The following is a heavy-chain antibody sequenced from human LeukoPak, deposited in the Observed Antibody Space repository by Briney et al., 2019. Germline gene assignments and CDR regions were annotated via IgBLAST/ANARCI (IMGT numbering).Heavy chain of an antibody. CDR3: ATLQLPTRYDAFDI. V-gene: IGHV3-23*01. Sequence: LCPSCSTAKLKISGYGMSGDRRGRGNVMKKVSAISGSGGSTYYANSVKGRFTISRDNSKNTLYLQMNSLRAEDTAVYYCATLQLPTRYDAFDIWGQGTMVTVSS. CDR1: KLKISGYG. D-gene: IGHD2-2*01. J-gene: IGHJ3*02. CDR2: ISGSGGST.